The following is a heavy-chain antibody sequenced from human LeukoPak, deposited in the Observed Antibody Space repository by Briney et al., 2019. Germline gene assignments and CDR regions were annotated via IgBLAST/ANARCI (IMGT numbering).Heavy chain of an antibody. CDR2: ISSSSSYI. J-gene: IGHJ4*02. CDR3: ARDIVTIFGVAPTRYFDY. Sequence: GVSLRLSCAASGFTFSSYSMNWVRQAPGKGLEWVSSISSSSSYIYYADSVKGRFTISRDNAKNSLYLQTNSLRAEDTAVYYCARDIVTIFGVAPTRYFDYWGQGTLVTVSS. D-gene: IGHD3-3*01. V-gene: IGHV3-21*03. CDR1: GFTFSSYS.